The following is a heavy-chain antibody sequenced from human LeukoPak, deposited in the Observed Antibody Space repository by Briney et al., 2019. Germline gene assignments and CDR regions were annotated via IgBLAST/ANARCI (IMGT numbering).Heavy chain of an antibody. V-gene: IGHV3-7*01. CDR3: ARDLIHGTFDI. CDR1: EFTFSSYW. CDR2: IKQDGGEK. J-gene: IGHJ3*02. D-gene: IGHD4-17*01. Sequence: GGSLRLSCAASEFTFSSYWMSWVRQAPGKGLEWVANIKQDGGEKNCVDSVKGRFTISRDNAKNSLYLQMSSLRAEDTAVYYCARDLIHGTFDIWGQGTMVTVSS.